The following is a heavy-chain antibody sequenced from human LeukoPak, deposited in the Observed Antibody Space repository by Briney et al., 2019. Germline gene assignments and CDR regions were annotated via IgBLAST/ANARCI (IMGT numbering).Heavy chain of an antibody. D-gene: IGHD2-2*01. CDR2: INHSGTT. V-gene: IGHV4-39*07. Sequence: SETLSLTCTVSGGSISSSTHYWNWIRQPPGKGLEWIGEINHSGTTNYNPSLKSRVTISVDTSKNQFSLRLSAVTAADTAVYHCARGLRLPSRSSPAVPHVWGTGTTVTVSA. CDR3: ARGLRLPSRSSPAVPHV. J-gene: IGHJ6*04. CDR1: GGSISSSTHY.